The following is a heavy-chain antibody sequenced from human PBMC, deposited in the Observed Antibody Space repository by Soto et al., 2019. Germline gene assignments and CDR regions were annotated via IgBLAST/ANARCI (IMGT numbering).Heavy chain of an antibody. V-gene: IGHV3-11*01. D-gene: IGHD5-12*01. CDR2: ISSSGSTI. Sequence: GGSLRLSCAASGFTFSDYYMSWIRQAPGKGLEWVSYISSSGSTIYYADSVKGRFTISRDNAKNSLYLQMNSLRAEDTAVYYCARAKGYSGYDDYYYYGMDVWGQGTTVTVSS. CDR3: ARAKGYSGYDDYYYYGMDV. J-gene: IGHJ6*02. CDR1: GFTFSDYY.